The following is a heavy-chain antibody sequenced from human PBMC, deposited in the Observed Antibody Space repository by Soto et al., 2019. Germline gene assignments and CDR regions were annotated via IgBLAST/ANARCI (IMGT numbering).Heavy chain of an antibody. CDR1: GGTFSSYA. CDR2: IIPIFGTA. CDR3: ARIGEQQLVLSDV. V-gene: IGHV1-69*13. Sequence: SVKVSCKASGGTFSSYAISWVRQAPGQGLEWMGGIIPIFGTANYAQKFQGRVTITADESTSTAYMELSSLRSEDTAVYYCARIGEQQLVLSDVWGQGTTVTVSS. D-gene: IGHD6-13*01. J-gene: IGHJ6*02.